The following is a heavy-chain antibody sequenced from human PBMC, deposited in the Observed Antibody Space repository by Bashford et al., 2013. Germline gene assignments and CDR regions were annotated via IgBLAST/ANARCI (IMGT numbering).Heavy chain of an antibody. V-gene: IGHV3-23*01. D-gene: IGHD2-2*01. Sequence: VDSGGSLRLSCAASGFTFSSYRHELGPPGSREGAGWVSASSGSGGSTYYADSVKGRFTISKDNSKNTLYLQMNSLRAEDTALYYCVKSSSSTWDYGMDVWGQGTTVTVSS. CDR3: VKSSSSTWDYGMDV. CDR2: SSGSGGST. CDR1: GFTFSSYR. J-gene: IGHJ6*02.